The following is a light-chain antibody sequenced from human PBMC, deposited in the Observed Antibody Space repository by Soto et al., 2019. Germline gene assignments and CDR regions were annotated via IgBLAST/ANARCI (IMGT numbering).Light chain of an antibody. CDR1: SSNIGAGYA. V-gene: IGLV1-40*01. CDR3: QSYDSSLSGYVV. J-gene: IGLJ2*01. Sequence: QSVLTQPPSVSGAPGQRVTISCTRSSSNIGAGYAVHWYQQLPGTAPKLLIYGNSNRPSGVPDRFSGSKSGTSASLAITGLQAEYEADYYCQSYDSSLSGYVVVGGGTKVTVL. CDR2: GNS.